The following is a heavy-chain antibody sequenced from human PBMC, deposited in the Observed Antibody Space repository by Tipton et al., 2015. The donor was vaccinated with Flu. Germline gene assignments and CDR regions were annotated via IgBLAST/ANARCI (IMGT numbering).Heavy chain of an antibody. CDR2: INHSGST. J-gene: IGHJ5*02. Sequence: LRLSCAVYGGSFSGYYWSWIRQPPGKGLEWIGEINHSGSTNYNPSLKSRVTISADTSKNQFSLKLSSVTAADTAVYYCARLAALNWFDPWGQGTLVTVSS. CDR3: ARLAALNWFDP. V-gene: IGHV4-34*01. CDR1: GGSFSGYY. D-gene: IGHD6-13*01.